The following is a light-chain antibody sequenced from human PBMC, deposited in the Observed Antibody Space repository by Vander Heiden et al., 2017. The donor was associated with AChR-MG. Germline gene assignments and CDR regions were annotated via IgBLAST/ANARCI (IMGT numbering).Light chain of an antibody. Sequence: DIQMTQSPSSLSASVGDRVTIPCRASQDINLYLAWYQQKPGKVPQLLIYAASTLQSGVPSRFSGGGSGTDFTLTISSLQAEDVATYYCQKYNSDPWTFGQGTRVEIK. V-gene: IGKV1-27*01. CDR1: QDINLY. CDR2: AAS. J-gene: IGKJ1*01. CDR3: QKYNSDPWT.